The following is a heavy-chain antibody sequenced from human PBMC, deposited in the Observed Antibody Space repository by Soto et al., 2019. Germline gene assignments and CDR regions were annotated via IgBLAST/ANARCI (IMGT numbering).Heavy chain of an antibody. CDR3: TRSGGNYSFGY. CDR2: IRSKTHSYAT. Sequence: EVQLVESGGGLVQPGESLKLXXXXXGFTLSGSAVHWVRQASGKGLEWVGRIRSKTHSYATEYIASVKGRFTMSRDDSNNTAYLQMNGLKTDDTAVYYCTRSGGNYSFGYWGQGTLVTVSS. J-gene: IGHJ4*02. CDR1: GFTLSGSA. V-gene: IGHV3-73*02. D-gene: IGHD1-26*01.